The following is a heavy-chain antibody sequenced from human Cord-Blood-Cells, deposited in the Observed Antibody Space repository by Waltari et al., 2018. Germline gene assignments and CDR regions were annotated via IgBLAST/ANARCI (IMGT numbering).Heavy chain of an antibody. CDR2: IWYEGSNK. D-gene: IGHD3-22*01. Sequence: QVQLVESGVGVVQPGRSLRLSCAASGFTFSSYGMYWVGPPPGKGREWVAVIWYEGSNKYYADSVKGRFTISRDNSKNTLYLQMNSLRAEDTAVYYCARDRGSGYYNWFDPWGQGTLVTVSS. CDR1: GFTFSSYG. CDR3: ARDRGSGYYNWFDP. V-gene: IGHV3-33*01. J-gene: IGHJ5*02.